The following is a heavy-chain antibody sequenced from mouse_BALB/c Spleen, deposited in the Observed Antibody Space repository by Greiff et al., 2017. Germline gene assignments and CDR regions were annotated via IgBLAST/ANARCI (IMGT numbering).Heavy chain of an antibody. CDR3: AREDGSPYAMDY. J-gene: IGHJ4*01. CDR2: ISSGGST. V-gene: IGHV5-6-5*01. Sequence: EVQGVESGGGLVKPGGSLKLSCAASGFTFSSYAMSWVRQTPEKRLEWVASISSGGSTYYPDSVKGRFTISRDNTRNILYLQMSSLRSEDTAMYYCAREDGSPYAMDYWGQGTSVTVSS. CDR1: GFTFSSYA. D-gene: IGHD1-1*01.